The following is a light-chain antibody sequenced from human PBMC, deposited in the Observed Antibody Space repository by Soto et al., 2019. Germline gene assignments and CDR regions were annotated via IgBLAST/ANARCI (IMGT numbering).Light chain of an antibody. CDR2: DVS. J-gene: IGLJ1*01. Sequence: QSVLAQPASVSGSPGQSITISCTGTSSVVGGYNYVSWYQHHPGKAPKLLIYDVSNGPSGVSNRFFGSKSGNTASLTISGLQPEDEADYYCSSYTSSSTRVFGTGTKVTVL. V-gene: IGLV2-14*03. CDR3: SSYTSSSTRV. CDR1: SSVVGGYNY.